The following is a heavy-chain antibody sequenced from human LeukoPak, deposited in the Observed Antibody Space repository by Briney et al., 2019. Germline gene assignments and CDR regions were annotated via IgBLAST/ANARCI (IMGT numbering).Heavy chain of an antibody. CDR1: GYTFTSYG. V-gene: IGHV1-18*01. CDR2: ISAYNGNT. J-gene: IGHJ5*02. CDR3: ARDAEQWPNWFDP. Sequence: ASVKVSCKASGYTFTSYGISWVRQAPGQELEWMGWISAYNGNTNYAQNLQGRVTMTTDTSTSTAYMELRSLRSDDTAVYYCARDAEQWPNWFDPWGQGTLVTVSS. D-gene: IGHD6-19*01.